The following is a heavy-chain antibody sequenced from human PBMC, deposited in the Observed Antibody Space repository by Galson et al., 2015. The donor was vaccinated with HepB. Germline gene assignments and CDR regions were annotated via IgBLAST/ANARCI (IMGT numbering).Heavy chain of an antibody. CDR3: ARQRYYYDSSGHTDAVDI. CDR2: IFPGDSDT. D-gene: IGHD3-22*01. J-gene: IGHJ3*02. CDR1: GYSFTSYW. V-gene: IGHV5-51*01. Sequence: QSGAEVKKPGESLKISCKGSGYSFTSYWIGWVRQMPGKGLEWMGTIFPGDSDTRYRPSFQGQVTISADKSISTAYLQWSSLKASDTAMYYCARQRYYYDSSGHTDAVDIWGQGTMVTVSS.